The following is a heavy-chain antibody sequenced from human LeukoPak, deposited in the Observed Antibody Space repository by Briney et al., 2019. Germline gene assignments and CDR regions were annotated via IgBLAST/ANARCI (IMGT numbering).Heavy chain of an antibody. CDR2: ISAYNGNT. D-gene: IGHD3-3*01. CDR1: GYTFTSYG. Sequence: ASVKVSCKASGYTFTSYGISRVRQAPGQGLEWMGWISAYNGNTNYAQKLQGRVTMTTDTSTSTAYMELRSLRSDDTAVYYCARNPDRITVFGVVYGAFDIWAKGQWSPSLQ. J-gene: IGHJ3*02. V-gene: IGHV1-18*01. CDR3: ARNPDRITVFGVVYGAFDI.